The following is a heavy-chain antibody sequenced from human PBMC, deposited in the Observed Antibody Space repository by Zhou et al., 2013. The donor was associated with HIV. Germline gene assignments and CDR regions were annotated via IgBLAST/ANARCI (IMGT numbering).Heavy chain of an antibody. D-gene: IGHD3-10*01. Sequence: VQLVQSGAEVKEPGSSVQVSCKASGGIFSDYAISWVRQAPGQGLEWMGVIIPIFGTVNYAHEFQDRVTIITDESTSTAYMELSSLRSEDTAVYYCVKEGITLVRGLIQDYNGMDVWGQGTTVTVS. J-gene: IGHJ6*02. CDR3: VKEGITLVRGLIQDYNGMDV. V-gene: IGHV1-69*01. CDR2: IIPIFGTV. CDR1: GGIFSDYA.